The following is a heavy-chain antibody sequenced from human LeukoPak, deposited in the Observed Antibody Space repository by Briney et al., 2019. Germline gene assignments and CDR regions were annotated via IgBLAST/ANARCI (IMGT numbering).Heavy chain of an antibody. CDR2: INPSGGST. D-gene: IGHD7-27*01. V-gene: IGHV1-46*01. Sequence: ASVKVSCKASGYTFTSYYMHWVRQAPGQGLEWMGIINPSGGSTSYAQKFQGRVTMTRDTSTSTVYMELSSLRSEDTAVYYCATELGMRKDFDYWGQGTLLTVSS. J-gene: IGHJ4*02. CDR1: GYTFTSYY. CDR3: ATELGMRKDFDY.